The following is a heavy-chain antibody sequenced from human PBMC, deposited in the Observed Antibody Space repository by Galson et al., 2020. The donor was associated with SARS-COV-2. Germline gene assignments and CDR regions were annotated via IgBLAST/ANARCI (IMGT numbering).Heavy chain of an antibody. CDR3: AREYYYYDSSGYKYDYYYGMDV. J-gene: IGHJ6*02. CDR1: GFTFSSYA. Sequence: GGSLRLSCAASGFTFSSYAMHWVRQAPGKGLEWVAVISYDGSNKYYADSVKGRFTISRDNSKNTLYLQMNSLRAEDTAVYYCAREYYYYDSSGYKYDYYYGMDVWGQGTTVTVSS. D-gene: IGHD3-22*01. V-gene: IGHV3-30*04. CDR2: ISYDGSNK.